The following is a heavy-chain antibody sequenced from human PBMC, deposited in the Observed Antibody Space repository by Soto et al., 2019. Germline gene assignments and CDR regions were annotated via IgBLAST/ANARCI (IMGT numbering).Heavy chain of an antibody. V-gene: IGHV1-8*01. J-gene: IGHJ6*02. Sequence: QVQLVQSGAEVKKPGASVKVSCKASGYTFTSYDINWVRQATGQGLEWMGWMNPNSGNTGYAQKFQGRVTMTRNTTISKAYMELSSLRSEDTAVYYCARRRKDYGDYYYGRDVWGQGTTVTVSS. CDR3: ARRRKDYGDYYYGRDV. CDR1: GYTFTSYD. CDR2: MNPNSGNT. D-gene: IGHD4-17*01.